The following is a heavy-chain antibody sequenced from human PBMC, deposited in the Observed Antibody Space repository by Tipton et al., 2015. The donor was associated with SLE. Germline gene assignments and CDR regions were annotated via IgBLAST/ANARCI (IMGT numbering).Heavy chain of an antibody. CDR2: ISDSGIT. CDR3: AREVAYHYDY. CDR1: GGSISTYY. J-gene: IGHJ4*02. V-gene: IGHV4-59*01. Sequence: TLSLTCTVSGGSISTYYWSWIRQPPGKGLEWIGYISDSGITRNNPSLKSRVSMSADTSKNQVSLKVTSVTAADTAVYYCAREVAYHYDYWGQGMVVTVSS.